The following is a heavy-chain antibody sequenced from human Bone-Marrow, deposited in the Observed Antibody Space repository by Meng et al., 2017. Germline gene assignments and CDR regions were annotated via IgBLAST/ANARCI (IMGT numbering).Heavy chain of an antibody. D-gene: IGHD5-18*01. Sequence: SETLSLTCAVYGGSSSGYYWSWIRQPPGKGLEWIGNIFDNARTYYNPSLNSRVTLSVDASKNQFSLKLSSVTAADTAVYYCARGGYSYGRNYYYYYGMDVWGQGTTVTVSS. CDR1: GGSSSGYY. V-gene: IGHV4-34*01. CDR3: ARGGYSYGRNYYYYYGMDV. CDR2: IFDNART. J-gene: IGHJ6*02.